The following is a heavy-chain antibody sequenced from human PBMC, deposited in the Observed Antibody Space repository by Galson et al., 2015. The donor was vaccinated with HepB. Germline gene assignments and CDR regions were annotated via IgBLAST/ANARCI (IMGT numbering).Heavy chain of an antibody. Sequence: SVKVSCKASGSTFTSYDINWVRQATGQGLEWMGWMNPNSGNTGYAQKFQGRVTMTRDTSISTAYMELSSLRSEDTAVYHCARDGKWLVPDWGQGTLVTVSS. J-gene: IGHJ4*02. CDR3: ARDGKWLVPD. V-gene: IGHV1-8*01. D-gene: IGHD6-19*01. CDR2: MNPNSGNT. CDR1: GSTFTSYD.